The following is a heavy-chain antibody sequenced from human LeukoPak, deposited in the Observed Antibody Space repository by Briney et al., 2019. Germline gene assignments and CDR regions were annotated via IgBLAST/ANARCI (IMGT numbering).Heavy chain of an antibody. J-gene: IGHJ5*02. D-gene: IGHD3-22*01. V-gene: IGHV4-39*07. Sequence: SETLSLTCTVSGGSISSSYYYWGWIRQPPGKGLEWIGSIYYSGSTYYNPSLKSRVTISVDTSKNQFSLKLSSVTAADTAVYYCASPRSYYDSSGYYISWGQGTLVTVSS. CDR1: GGSISSSYYY. CDR2: IYYSGST. CDR3: ASPRSYYDSSGYYIS.